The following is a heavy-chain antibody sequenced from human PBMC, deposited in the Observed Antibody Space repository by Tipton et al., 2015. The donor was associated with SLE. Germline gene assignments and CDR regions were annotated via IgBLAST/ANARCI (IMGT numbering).Heavy chain of an antibody. CDR1: GGSFSGYY. CDR3: ARAPDYYDSSGFDY. J-gene: IGHJ4*02. V-gene: IGHV4-59*01. CDR2: IHYSGST. Sequence: TLSLTCAVYGGSFSGYYWSWIRQPPGKGLEWIGYIHYSGSTNYNPSLKSRVTISVDTSKNQFSLKLSSVTAADTAVYYCARAPDYYDSSGFDYWGQGTLVTVSS. D-gene: IGHD3-22*01.